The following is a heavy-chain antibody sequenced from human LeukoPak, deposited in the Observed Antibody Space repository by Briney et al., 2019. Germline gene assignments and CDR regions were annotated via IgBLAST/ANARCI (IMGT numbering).Heavy chain of an antibody. CDR3: ARGVGDAFDI. Sequence: ASVKVSCKASGYTFTSYGISWVRQAPGQGLEWMGWISAYNGNTNYAQKFQGRVTMTRDTSTSTVYMELSSLRSEDTAVYYCARGVGDAFDIWGQGTMVTVSS. D-gene: IGHD2-15*01. CDR2: ISAYNGNT. V-gene: IGHV1-18*01. CDR1: GYTFTSYG. J-gene: IGHJ3*02.